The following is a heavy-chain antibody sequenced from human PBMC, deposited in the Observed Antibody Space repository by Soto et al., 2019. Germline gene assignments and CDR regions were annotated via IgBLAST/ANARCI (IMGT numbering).Heavy chain of an antibody. D-gene: IGHD4-17*01. Sequence: SETLSLTCTVSGGSISSSSYYWGWIRQPPGKGLEWIGSIYYSGSTYYNPSLKSRVTISVDTSKNQFSLKLSSVTAADTAVYYCARHPPLGYGGHFDYWGQGTLVTVSS. CDR2: IYYSGST. J-gene: IGHJ4*02. V-gene: IGHV4-39*01. CDR1: GGSISSSSYY. CDR3: ARHPPLGYGGHFDY.